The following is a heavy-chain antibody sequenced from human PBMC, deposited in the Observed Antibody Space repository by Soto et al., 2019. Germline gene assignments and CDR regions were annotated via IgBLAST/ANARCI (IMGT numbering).Heavy chain of an antibody. J-gene: IGHJ4*02. D-gene: IGHD3-9*01. CDR2: IIPIFGTA. V-gene: IGHV1-69*13. CDR3: ARGGLRYFDWPRYYFDY. Sequence: SVKVSCKASGGTFSSYAISWVRQAPGQGLEWMGGIIPIFGTANYAQKFQGRVTITADESTSTAYMELSSLRSEDTAVYYCARGGLRYFDWPRYYFDYWGQGTLVTVSS. CDR1: GGTFSSYA.